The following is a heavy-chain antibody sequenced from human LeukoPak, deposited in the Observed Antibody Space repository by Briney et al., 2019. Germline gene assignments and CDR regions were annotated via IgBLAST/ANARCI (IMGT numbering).Heavy chain of an antibody. V-gene: IGHV4-59*01. J-gene: IGHJ3*02. CDR2: IYYGGSI. D-gene: IGHD3-22*01. CDR3: ARARYDNFPDAFEI. Sequence: PSETLSLSCTVSGGSISNYYWNWIRQPPGKGLEWIGYIYYGGSITYNPSLNSRVTISVDTSKNQLSLKLSSVTAADTAVYYCARARYDNFPDAFEIWGQGTMVTVSS. CDR1: GGSISNYY.